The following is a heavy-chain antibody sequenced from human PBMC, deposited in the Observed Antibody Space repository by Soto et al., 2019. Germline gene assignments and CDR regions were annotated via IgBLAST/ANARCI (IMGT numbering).Heavy chain of an antibody. CDR2: IYHSGST. V-gene: IGHV4-30-2*02. CDR1: GGSISSGGYS. D-gene: IGHD1-1*01. J-gene: IGHJ4*02. CDR3: ARLATRYYFDY. Sequence: SETLSLTCAVSGGSISSGGYSWSWIRQPPGKGLEWIGDIYHSGSTYYNPSLKSRVTISVDTSKNQFSLKMSSVTAADTAVYYCARLATRYYFDYWGQGTLVTVSS.